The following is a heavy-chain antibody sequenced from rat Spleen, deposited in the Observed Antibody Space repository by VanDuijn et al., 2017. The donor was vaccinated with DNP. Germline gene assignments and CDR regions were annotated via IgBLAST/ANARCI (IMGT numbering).Heavy chain of an antibody. J-gene: IGHJ3*01. CDR2: ISAGGGNT. V-gene: IGHV5-20*01. Sequence: EVQLVESGGGLVQPGRSLKLSCAASGFTFSDYNLAWVRQAPTKGLEWVASISAGGGNTYYRDSVKGRFTISRDNAKSSLYLQMDSLRSEDTATYYCTTDAAYWGQGTLVTVSS. CDR3: TTDAAY. CDR1: GFTFSDYN.